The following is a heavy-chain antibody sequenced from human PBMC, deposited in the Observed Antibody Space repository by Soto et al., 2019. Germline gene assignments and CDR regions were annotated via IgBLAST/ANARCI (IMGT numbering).Heavy chain of an antibody. J-gene: IGHJ4*02. CDR3: AIGTVAGLFDY. D-gene: IGHD6-19*01. CDR1: GGSISSGGYS. V-gene: IGHV4-30-2*01. CDR2: IYHSGST. Sequence: SETLSLTCAVSGGSISSGGYSWSWIRQPPGKGLEWIGYIYHSGSTYYNPSLKSRVTISVDRSKNQFSLKLSSVTAADTAVYYCAIGTVAGLFDYWGQGTLVTVSS.